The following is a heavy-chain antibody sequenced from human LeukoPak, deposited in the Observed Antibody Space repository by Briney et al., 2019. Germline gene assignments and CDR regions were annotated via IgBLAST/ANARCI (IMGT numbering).Heavy chain of an antibody. V-gene: IGHV4-59*01. J-gene: IGHJ4*02. D-gene: IGHD6-13*01. CDR3: ASGSAVAAAGAY. CDR1: GGSFSGYY. CDR2: IYYSGST. Sequence: SETLSLTCAVYGGSFSGYYWSWIRQPPGKGLEWIGYIYYSGSTNYNPSLKSRVTISVDTSKNQFSLKLTSVTAADTAVYYCASGSAVAAAGAYWGQGTLVTVSS.